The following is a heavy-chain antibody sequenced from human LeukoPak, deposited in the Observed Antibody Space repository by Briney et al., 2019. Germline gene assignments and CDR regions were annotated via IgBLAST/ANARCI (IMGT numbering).Heavy chain of an antibody. CDR3: ARVREASKEVTGALDY. V-gene: IGHV3-30-3*01. CDR2: ISYDGSNK. Sequence: PGGSLRLSCAASAFTFSSYAVHWVRQAPGKGLEWVAVISYDGSNKYYADSVKGRFTISRDNSKNTLYLQMNSLRAEDTAAYYCARVREASKEVTGALDYWGQGTLVTVSS. CDR1: AFTFSSYA. J-gene: IGHJ4*02. D-gene: IGHD2-21*02.